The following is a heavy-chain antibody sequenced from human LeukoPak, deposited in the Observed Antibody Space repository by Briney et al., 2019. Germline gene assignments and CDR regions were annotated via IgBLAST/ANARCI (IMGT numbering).Heavy chain of an antibody. CDR2: ISYDGSNK. Sequence: GGSLRLSCAASGFTFSSYAMHWVRQAPGKGLEWVAVISYDGSNKYYADSVKGRLTISRDNSKNTLYLQMNSLRAEDTAVYYCARVVLSQADYWGQGTLVTVSS. V-gene: IGHV3-30-3*01. CDR1: GFTFSSYA. D-gene: IGHD2-15*01. J-gene: IGHJ4*02. CDR3: ARVVLSQADY.